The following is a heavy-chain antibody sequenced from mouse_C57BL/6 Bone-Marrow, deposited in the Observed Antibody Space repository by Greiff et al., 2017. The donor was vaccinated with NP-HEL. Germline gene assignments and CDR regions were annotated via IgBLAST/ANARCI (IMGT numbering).Heavy chain of an antibody. D-gene: IGHD1-1*01. CDR1: GYTFTSYW. CDR3: AGFITTVVANFDY. Sequence: QVQLQQPGAELVKPGASVKMSCKASGYTFTSYWITWVKQRPGQGLEWIGDIYPGSGSTNYNEKFKSKATLTVDKSSSTAYMQLSSLTSEDSAVYYCAGFITTVVANFDYWGQGTTLTVSS. V-gene: IGHV1-55*01. J-gene: IGHJ2*01. CDR2: IYPGSGST.